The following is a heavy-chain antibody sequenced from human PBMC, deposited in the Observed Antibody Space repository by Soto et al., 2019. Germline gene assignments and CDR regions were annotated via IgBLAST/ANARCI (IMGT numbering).Heavy chain of an antibody. CDR2: IDPSDSYT. Sequence: EVQLVQSGAEVKKPGESLRISCKGSGYDFTSYWITWVRQLPVKGLEWMGRIDPSDSYTTYSPSFQGHITFSADKSISTAYLQWSSLKASDTAVYYCARHEGVPAADGLDVWGQGTTFTVSS. CDR1: GYDFTSYW. D-gene: IGHD2-2*01. J-gene: IGHJ6*02. V-gene: IGHV5-10-1*01. CDR3: ARHEGVPAADGLDV.